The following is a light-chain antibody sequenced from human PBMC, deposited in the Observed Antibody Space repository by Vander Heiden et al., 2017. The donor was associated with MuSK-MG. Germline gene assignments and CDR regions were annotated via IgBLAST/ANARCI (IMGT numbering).Light chain of an antibody. Sequence: QSVLTQPPSVSGAPGQSVTISCTGSSSNIGAGYHVHWYQQLPGTAPKLLIYGNTKRPSGVPDRFSGSKSGTSASLAITGLQAEDEAHYYCQSYDSSLPWVFGGGTKLTVL. CDR1: SSNIGAGYH. J-gene: IGLJ3*02. V-gene: IGLV1-40*01. CDR2: GNT. CDR3: QSYDSSLPWV.